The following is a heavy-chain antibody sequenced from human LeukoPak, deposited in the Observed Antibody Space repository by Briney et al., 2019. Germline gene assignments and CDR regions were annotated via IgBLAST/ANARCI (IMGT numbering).Heavy chain of an antibody. Sequence: ASVEVSCKASGGTFSSYAISWVRQAPGQGLEWMGGIIPIFGTANYAQKFQGRVTITADESTSTAYMELSSLRSEDTAVYYCARQEGAKYSGYERSPFDYWGQGTLVTVSS. CDR1: GGTFSSYA. D-gene: IGHD5-12*01. V-gene: IGHV1-69*13. J-gene: IGHJ4*02. CDR2: IIPIFGTA. CDR3: ARQEGAKYSGYERSPFDY.